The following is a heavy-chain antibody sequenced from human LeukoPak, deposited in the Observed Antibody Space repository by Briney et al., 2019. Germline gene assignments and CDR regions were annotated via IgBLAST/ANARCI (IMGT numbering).Heavy chain of an antibody. Sequence: ASVKVSCKASGYTFTSYAMHWVRQAPGQRLEWMGWINAGNGNTKYSQKFQGRVTITRDTSASTAYMELSSLRSEDTAVYYCAREGYYDGSGYYSRAHFDYWGQGALVTVSS. V-gene: IGHV1-3*01. D-gene: IGHD3-22*01. CDR2: INAGNGNT. CDR3: AREGYYDGSGYYSRAHFDY. CDR1: GYTFTSYA. J-gene: IGHJ4*02.